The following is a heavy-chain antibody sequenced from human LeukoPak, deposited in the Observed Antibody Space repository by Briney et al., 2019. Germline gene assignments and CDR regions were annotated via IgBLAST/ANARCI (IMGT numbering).Heavy chain of an antibody. V-gene: IGHV3-23*01. CDR2: ISNNGGYT. Sequence: GGSLRLSCAASGFTFSSSAMSWVRQAPGKGLEWVSAISNNGGYTYYADSVQGRFTISRDNSKSTLCLQMNSLRAEDTAVYYCAKEAASLVAHFDYWGQGTLVTVSS. J-gene: IGHJ4*02. D-gene: IGHD6-25*01. CDR3: AKEAASLVAHFDY. CDR1: GFTFSSSA.